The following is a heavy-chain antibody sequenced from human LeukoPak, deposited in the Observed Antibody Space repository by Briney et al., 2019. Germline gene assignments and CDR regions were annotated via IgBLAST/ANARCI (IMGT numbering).Heavy chain of an antibody. V-gene: IGHV4-39*07. CDR3: ARAGGSCSGGSCYGGAYNWFDP. J-gene: IGHJ5*02. Sequence: PSETLSLTCTVSGSSISSSSYYWGWIRQPPGKGLEWIGSIYYSGSTYYNPSLKSRVTISVDTSKNQFSLKLSSVTAADTAVYYCARAGGSCSGGSCYGGAYNWFDPWGQGTLVTVSS. CDR2: IYYSGST. D-gene: IGHD2-15*01. CDR1: GSSISSSSYY.